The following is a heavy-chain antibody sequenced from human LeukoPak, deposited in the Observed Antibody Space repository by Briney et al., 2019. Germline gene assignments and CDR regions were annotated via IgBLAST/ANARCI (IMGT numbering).Heavy chain of an antibody. D-gene: IGHD1-26*01. V-gene: IGHV3-53*01. CDR3: ARWAYSGRFYYFDY. Sequence: GGSLRLSCAASGFTVSSNYMSWVRQAPGKGLEWVSIIYSGGSTYYADSVKGRLTISRDNSKNTLYLQMNSLRAEDTALYYCARWAYSGRFYYFDYWGQGTLVTVSS. CDR2: IYSGGST. J-gene: IGHJ4*02. CDR1: GFTVSSNY.